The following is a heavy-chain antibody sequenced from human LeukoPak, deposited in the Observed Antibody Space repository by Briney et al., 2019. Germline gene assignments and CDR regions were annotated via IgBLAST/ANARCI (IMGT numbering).Heavy chain of an antibody. Sequence: ASVKVSCKASGYTFTGYYMHWVRQAPGQGLEWMGRINPNSGGTNYAQKFQGRVTVTRDTSISTVYMELSRLRSDDTAVYYCARDGGYCSSGTVCYSRAEYYYYGMDVWGQGTTVTVSS. D-gene: IGHD2-2*01. CDR2: INPNSGGT. CDR1: GYTFTGYY. CDR3: ARDGGYCSSGTVCYSRAEYYYYGMDV. V-gene: IGHV1-2*06. J-gene: IGHJ6*02.